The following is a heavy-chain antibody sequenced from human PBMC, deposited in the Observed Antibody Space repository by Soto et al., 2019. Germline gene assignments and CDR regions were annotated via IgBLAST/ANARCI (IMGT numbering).Heavy chain of an antibody. CDR2: IYPGDSDT. J-gene: IGHJ6*03. CDR3: ARQGDEIPHRRAQGGYYYYMDV. CDR1: GYSFTNYW. Sequence: PGESLKISCKGSGYSFTNYWIGWVRQMPGKGLEWMGIIYPGDSDTRYSPSFQGQVTISADKSISTAYLQWSSLKASDTAMYYCARQGDEIPHRRAQGGYYYYMDVWGKGTTVTVPS. D-gene: IGHD3-16*01. V-gene: IGHV5-51*01.